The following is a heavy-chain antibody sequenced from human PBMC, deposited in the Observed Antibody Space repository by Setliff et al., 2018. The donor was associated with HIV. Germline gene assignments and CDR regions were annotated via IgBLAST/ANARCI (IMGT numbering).Heavy chain of an antibody. CDR1: GGSLDGYY. CDR2: IYYSGST. D-gene: IGHD1-1*01. Sequence: SETLSLTCTVYGGSLDGYYWSWIRQPPGKGLEWIGYIYYSGSTYYNPSLKSRVIMSIDTFKNQFSLKLTSVAAADTAIYYCAGLIGWNDASDCWGQGTLVTVSS. CDR3: AGLIGWNDASDC. J-gene: IGHJ4*02. V-gene: IGHV4-59*04.